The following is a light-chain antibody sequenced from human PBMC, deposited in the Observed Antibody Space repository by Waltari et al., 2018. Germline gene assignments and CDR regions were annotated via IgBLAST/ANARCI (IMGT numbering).Light chain of an antibody. CDR1: QGIDNQ. J-gene: IGKJ4*01. CDR3: QQLNTYPLT. Sequence: DIQLTQSPLFLSASVGDSVTIPCRASQGIDNQLAWYQQKPVKAPNLLIYFASNLLSGVPSRFGGSGSGTEFTLTISSLQPEDFATYFCQQLNTYPLTFGGGTKVEIK. CDR2: FAS. V-gene: IGKV1-9*01.